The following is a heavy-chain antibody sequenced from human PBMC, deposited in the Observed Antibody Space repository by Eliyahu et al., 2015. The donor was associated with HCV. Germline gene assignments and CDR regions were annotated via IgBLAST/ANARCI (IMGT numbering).Heavy chain of an antibody. CDR1: GFTFTXSA. J-gene: IGHJ4*02. V-gene: IGHV1-58*01. CDR3: AAGGVATIWGALAGDY. Sequence: MQLVQSGPEVKKPGTSVKVSCKASGFTFTXSAVQWVRQARGQRLEWIGWIVVGSGNTNYAQKFQERVTITRDMSTSTAYMELSSLRSEDTAVYYCAAGGVATIWGALAGDYWGQGTLVTVSS. D-gene: IGHD5-12*01. CDR2: IVVGSGNT.